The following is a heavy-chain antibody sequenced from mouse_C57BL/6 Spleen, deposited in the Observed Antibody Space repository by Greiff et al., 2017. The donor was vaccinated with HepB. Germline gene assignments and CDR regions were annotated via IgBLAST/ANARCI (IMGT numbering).Heavy chain of an antibody. Sequence: QVQLKQPGTELVKPGASVKLSCKASGYTFTSYWMHWVKQRPGQGLEWIGNINPSNGGTNYNEKFKSKATLTVDKSSSTAYMQLSSLTSEDSAVYYCARSPGYDGTGYFDVWGTGTTVTVSS. V-gene: IGHV1-53*01. J-gene: IGHJ1*03. CDR2: INPSNGGT. D-gene: IGHD2-3*01. CDR3: ARSPGYDGTGYFDV. CDR1: GYTFTSYW.